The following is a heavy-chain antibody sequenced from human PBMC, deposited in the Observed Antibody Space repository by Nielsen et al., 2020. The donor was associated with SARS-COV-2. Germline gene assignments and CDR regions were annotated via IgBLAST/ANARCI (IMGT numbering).Heavy chain of an antibody. CDR2: VSHSGSI. J-gene: IGHJ6*03. CDR3: ARGDLVVLPSPILGLGPFFYYFYLDV. V-gene: IGHV4-4*02. Sequence: SETLSLTCAVSGGSVSSNDWWTWVRQSPGEGLEWIGEVSHSGSINYNTSFKSRVTLSMDKSKRHFSLRLTSVSAAETPVYFCARGDLVVLPSPILGLGPFFYYFYLDVWGKGTTVTVSS. CDR1: GGSVSSNDW. D-gene: IGHD2-21*01.